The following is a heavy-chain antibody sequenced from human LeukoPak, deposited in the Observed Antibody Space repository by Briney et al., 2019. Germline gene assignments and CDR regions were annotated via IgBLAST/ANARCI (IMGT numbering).Heavy chain of an antibody. CDR2: ISACGGST. Sequence: SGGSLRLSCAASGFTFSSYAMSWIRQAPGKGLEWVSAISACGGSTNYADSVKGRFTISRDNSKNTLYLQMNSLRAEDTAVYYCAKVDSGYSYGSVDYWGQGTLVTVSS. CDR1: GFTFSSYA. V-gene: IGHV3-23*01. D-gene: IGHD5-18*01. CDR3: AKVDSGYSYGSVDY. J-gene: IGHJ4*02.